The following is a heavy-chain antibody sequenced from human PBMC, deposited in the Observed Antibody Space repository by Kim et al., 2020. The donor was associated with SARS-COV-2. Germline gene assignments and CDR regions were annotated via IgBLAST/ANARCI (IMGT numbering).Heavy chain of an antibody. Sequence: SETLSLTCSVSGGSIRSGGKFWTWIRQHPAKGLEWIGYISYSGNSHYSPSLRSRVSISLQTSENQFSLELPSVTAADTAVYYSARRQPLDY. CDR2: ISYSGNS. J-gene: IGHJ4*01. CDR1: GGSIRSGGKF. CDR3: ARRQPLDY. D-gene: IGHD2-2*01. V-gene: IGHV4-31*03.